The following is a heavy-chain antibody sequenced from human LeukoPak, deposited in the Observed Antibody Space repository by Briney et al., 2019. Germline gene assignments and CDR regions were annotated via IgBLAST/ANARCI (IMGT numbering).Heavy chain of an antibody. CDR2: INQDGSEK. J-gene: IGHJ4*02. CDR3: ARGDRGFDY. V-gene: IGHV3-7*01. CDR1: GFTFSASW. Sequence: GGSLRLSCAASGFTFSASWMTWVRQAPGKGLEWVTNINQDGSEKYYVDSVKGRITISRDNARNALYLQMNSLRTEDTAVYYCARGDRGFDYWGQGTLVTVSS.